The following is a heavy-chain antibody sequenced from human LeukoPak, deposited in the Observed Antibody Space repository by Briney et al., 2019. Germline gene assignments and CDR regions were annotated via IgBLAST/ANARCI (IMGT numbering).Heavy chain of an antibody. CDR1: GFTFSSYA. Sequence: GGSLRLSCAASGFTFSSYAMNWVRQAPGKGLEWVSAISGGAYNTYYADSVRGRFTISRDNSKNTLYLQMSSLRVEDTAVYFCAKGEGYCGGGTCYRYFDSWGQGTLVTVSS. CDR2: ISGGAYNT. V-gene: IGHV3-23*01. J-gene: IGHJ4*02. CDR3: AKGEGYCGGGTCYRYFDS. D-gene: IGHD2-15*01.